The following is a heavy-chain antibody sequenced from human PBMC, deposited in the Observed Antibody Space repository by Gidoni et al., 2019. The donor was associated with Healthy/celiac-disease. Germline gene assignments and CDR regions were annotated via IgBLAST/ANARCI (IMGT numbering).Heavy chain of an antibody. Sequence: QVTLKESGPVLVILTETLTLPCTVSGFSLSTARMGVSWIRQHPAKALEWLAHVFSKDEKSYSTSLKTRLTISKDTSNSQVVLTMTNMDPVDTATYYCARYMVRGVIIWFDPWGQGTLVTVSS. J-gene: IGHJ5*02. V-gene: IGHV2-26*01. CDR3: ARYMVRGVIIWFDP. D-gene: IGHD3-10*01. CDR2: VFSKDEK. CDR1: GFSLSTARMG.